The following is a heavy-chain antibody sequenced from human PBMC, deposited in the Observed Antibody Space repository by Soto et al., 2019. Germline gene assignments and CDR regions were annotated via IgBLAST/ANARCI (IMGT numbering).Heavy chain of an antibody. CDR1: GFTFSNYW. Sequence: QPGGSLRLSCAASGFTFSNYWMSWVRQAPGKGLEWVANIKQDGSEKYYVDSVKGRFTISRDNAKNSLYLQMNSLRAEDTAVYYCASEQRGYFDYWGQGTLVTVSS. D-gene: IGHD1-1*01. CDR2: IKQDGSEK. J-gene: IGHJ4*02. V-gene: IGHV3-7*05. CDR3: ASEQRGYFDY.